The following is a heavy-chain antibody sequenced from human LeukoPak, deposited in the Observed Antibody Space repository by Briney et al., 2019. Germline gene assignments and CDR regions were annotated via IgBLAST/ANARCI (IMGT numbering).Heavy chain of an antibody. CDR3: AREPYCSGGSCYRPDV. V-gene: IGHV1-18*01. D-gene: IGHD2-15*01. J-gene: IGHJ6*02. CDR2: ISVYNGNT. Sequence: ASVKDSSKASGYTFTSYGISWVRQAPGQGLEWMGWISVYNGNTNYAQKLQGRFTMTTDTSTSTAYMELRSLRSDDTAVYYCAREPYCSGGSCYRPDVWGQGTTVTVSS. CDR1: GYTFTSYG.